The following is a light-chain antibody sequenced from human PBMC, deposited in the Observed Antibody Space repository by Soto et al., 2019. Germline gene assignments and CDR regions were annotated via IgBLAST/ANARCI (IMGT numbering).Light chain of an antibody. J-gene: IGLJ1*01. CDR1: SSDVGGYSY. V-gene: IGLV2-11*01. CDR2: DVS. Sequence: QSVLTQPRSVSGSPGHSVTISCTGTSSDVGGYSYVSWYQQHPGKAPKLMISDVSKRPSGVPDRFSGSKFGNTASLTISGLQAEDEADYYCCSYAGAFTYVFGSGTKPPS. CDR3: CSYAGAFTYV.